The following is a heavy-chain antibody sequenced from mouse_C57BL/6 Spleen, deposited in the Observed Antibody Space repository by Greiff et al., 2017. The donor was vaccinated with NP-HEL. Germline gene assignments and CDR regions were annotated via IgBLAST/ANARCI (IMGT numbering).Heavy chain of an antibody. CDR3: ARVGVYYGNTDAMDY. CDR2: IYPGDGAT. V-gene: IGHV1-82*01. CDR1: GYAFSSSW. J-gene: IGHJ4*01. Sequence: QVQLKQSGPELVKPGASVKISCKASGYAFSSSWMNWVKQRPGKGLEWIGRIYPGDGATNYNGKFKGKATLTADKSSSTAYMQLSSLTSEDSAVYFWARVGVYYGNTDAMDYWGQGTSVTVSS. D-gene: IGHD2-1*01.